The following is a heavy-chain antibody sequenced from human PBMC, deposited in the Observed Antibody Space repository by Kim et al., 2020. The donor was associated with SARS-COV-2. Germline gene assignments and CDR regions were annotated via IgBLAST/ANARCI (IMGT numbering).Heavy chain of an antibody. Sequence: SETLSLTCTVSGGSISSSSYYWGWIRQPPGKGLEWIGSIYYSGSTYYNPSLKSRVTISVDTSKNQFSLKLSSVTAADTAVYYCARLYGYYDSRGDYWGQGTLVTVSS. CDR1: GGSISSSSYY. J-gene: IGHJ4*02. V-gene: IGHV4-39*01. D-gene: IGHD3-22*01. CDR2: IYYSGST. CDR3: ARLYGYYDSRGDY.